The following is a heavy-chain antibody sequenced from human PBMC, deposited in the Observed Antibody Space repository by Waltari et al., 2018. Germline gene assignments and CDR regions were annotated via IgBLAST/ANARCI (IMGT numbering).Heavy chain of an antibody. J-gene: IGHJ4*02. CDR1: GFTFGDYA. Sequence: EVQLVESGGGLVQPGRSLRLSCTASGFTFGDYAMSWVRQAPGKGLEWVGFIRSKAYGGTTEYAASVKGRFTISRDDSKSIAYLQMNSLKTEDTAVYYCWVGGYNGFDYWGQGTLVTVSS. CDR2: IRSKAYGGTT. CDR3: WVGGYNGFDY. D-gene: IGHD6-25*01. V-gene: IGHV3-49*04.